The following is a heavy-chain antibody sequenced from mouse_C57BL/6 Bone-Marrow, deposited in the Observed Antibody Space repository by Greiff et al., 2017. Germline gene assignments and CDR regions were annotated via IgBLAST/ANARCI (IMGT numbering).Heavy chain of an antibody. CDR1: GYTFTDYE. J-gene: IGHJ1*03. V-gene: IGHV1-15*01. CDR3: TNRYYYGSEYFDV. Sequence: VQLVESGAELVRPGASVTLSCKASGYTFTDYEMHWVKQTPVHGLEWIGAIDPETGGTAYNQKFKGKAILTADKSSSTAYMELRSLTSEDSADYFCTNRYYYGSEYFDVWGTGTTVTFSS. CDR2: IDPETGGT. D-gene: IGHD1-1*01.